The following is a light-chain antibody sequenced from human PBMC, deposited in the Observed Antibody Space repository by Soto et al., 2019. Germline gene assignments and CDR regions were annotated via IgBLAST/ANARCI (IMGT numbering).Light chain of an antibody. V-gene: IGLV1-40*01. CDR2: GNS. Sequence: QSVLTQPPSVSGAPGQRVTISCTGNSSNIGAGYDVHWYQQLPGTAPKLLISGNSNRPSGVPDRFSGSKSGTSASLAITGLQAEDEADYYCQSYDSSLSGSVVFGGGTKLTVL. CDR3: QSYDSSLSGSVV. J-gene: IGLJ2*01. CDR1: SSNIGAGYD.